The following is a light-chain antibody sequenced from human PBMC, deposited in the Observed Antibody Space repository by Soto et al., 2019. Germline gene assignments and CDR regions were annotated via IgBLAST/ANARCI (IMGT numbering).Light chain of an antibody. CDR2: STS. V-gene: IGKV3-20*01. CDR1: QSISISY. CDR3: QQYGSLSWT. J-gene: IGKJ1*01. Sequence: EIVLTQSPDTLSLSPGERATLSCRASQSISISYLAWYQQQPGQAPRLLIYSTSTRATGIPDRFSGSGSGTDFTLTISKLEPGDFAVYYCQQYGSLSWTFGQGTKVEIK.